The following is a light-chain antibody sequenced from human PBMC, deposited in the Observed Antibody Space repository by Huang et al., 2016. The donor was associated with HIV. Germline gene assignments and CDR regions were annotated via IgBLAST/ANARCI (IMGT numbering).Light chain of an antibody. CDR2: DAS. CDR3: QQYDNVPYT. J-gene: IGKJ2*01. V-gene: IGKV1-33*01. Sequence: DIQMTQPPSSLSASLGDRGIITCQASHDISNYLTWYQQKPGKAPKLLIDDASNLETGDPSRFSGSGAGTDVTITIKNLKPEDIATYYCQQYDNVPYTFGQGTKLEI. CDR1: HDISNY.